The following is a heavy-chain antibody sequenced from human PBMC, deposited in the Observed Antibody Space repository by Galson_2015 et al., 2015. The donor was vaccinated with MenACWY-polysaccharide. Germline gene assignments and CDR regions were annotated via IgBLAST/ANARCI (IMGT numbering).Heavy chain of an antibody. CDR2: IFHSGTT. CDR1: DYSIRSGYF. J-gene: IGHJ4*02. Sequence: SETLSLTCAVSDYSIRSGYFCGWIRQPPGKGLEWIASIFHSGTTYYNPSLKSRVTISVDTSKNQFSLKLSSVTAADTAVYYCARVEKYSGSFYILYWGQGTLVTVSS. CDR3: ARVEKYSGSFYILY. D-gene: IGHD1-26*01. V-gene: IGHV4-38-2*01.